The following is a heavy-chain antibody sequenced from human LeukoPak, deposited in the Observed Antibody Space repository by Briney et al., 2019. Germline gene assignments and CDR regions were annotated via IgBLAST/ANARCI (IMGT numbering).Heavy chain of an antibody. J-gene: IGHJ4*02. CDR3: ARELTNYGSGSYCLDY. D-gene: IGHD3-10*01. V-gene: IGHV3-21*01. CDR1: GFTFSSYS. CDR2: ISSSSSYI. Sequence: GGSLRLSCAASGFTFSSYSMNWVRQAPGKGLEWVSSISSSSSYIYYADSVKGRFTISRDNAKNSLYLQMNSLRAEDTAVYYCARELTNYGSGSYCLDYWGQGTLVTVSS.